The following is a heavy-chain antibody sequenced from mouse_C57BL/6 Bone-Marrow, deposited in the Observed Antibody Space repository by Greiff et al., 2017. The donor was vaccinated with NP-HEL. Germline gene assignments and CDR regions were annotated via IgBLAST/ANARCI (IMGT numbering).Heavy chain of an antibody. CDR2: IYPRSGNT. J-gene: IGHJ3*01. D-gene: IGHD2-13*01. CDR1: GYTFTSYG. CDR3: ARWGDIPWFAY. Sequence: VQLVESGAELARPGASVKLSCKASGYTFTSYGISWVKQRTGQGLEWIGEIYPRSGNTYYNEKFKGKATLTADKSSSTAYLELRILTSEDSAVYFCARWGDIPWFAYWGQGTLVTVSA. V-gene: IGHV1-81*01.